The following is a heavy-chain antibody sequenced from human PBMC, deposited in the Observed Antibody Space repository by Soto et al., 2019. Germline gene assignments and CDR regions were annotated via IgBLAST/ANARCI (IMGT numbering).Heavy chain of an antibody. V-gene: IGHV3-30-3*01. J-gene: IGHJ6*02. CDR3: ARVSYSSSSSSLSRYYGMDV. CDR1: VFIFSSYA. Sequence: WWSLRLSCSASVFIFSSYAMHWVRQAPGKGLEWVAVISYDGSNKYYADSVKGRFTISRDNSKNTLYLQMNSLRAEDTAVYYCARVSYSSSSSSLSRYYGMDVWGQGTTVTVSS. D-gene: IGHD6-6*01. CDR2: ISYDGSNK.